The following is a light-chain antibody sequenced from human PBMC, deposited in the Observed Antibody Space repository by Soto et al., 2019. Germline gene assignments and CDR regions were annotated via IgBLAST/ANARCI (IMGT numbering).Light chain of an antibody. CDR3: QQRWTWPLT. CDR2: DAV. Sequence: EIVLTQSPATLSLSPGERATLACRASQSVKNFLARYQQKPGQAPRLLIFDAVSRATGIHPRFSGSRSGTDFSLSLTGLEPEDLAVYYVQQRWTWPLTFGGGTSVEIK. V-gene: IGKV3-11*01. J-gene: IGKJ4*01. CDR1: QSVKNF.